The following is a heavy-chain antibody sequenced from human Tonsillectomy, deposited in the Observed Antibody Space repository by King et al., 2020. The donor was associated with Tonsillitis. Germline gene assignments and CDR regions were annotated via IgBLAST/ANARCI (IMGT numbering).Heavy chain of an antibody. Sequence: VQLVQSGGGLIQPGGSLRLFCAASGFTVSSNYMSWVRQAPGKGLEWVSFIYSGGSTYYADSVKGRFTISRDNSNNTLYLQMNSLRAEETAVYYCARVLGTVGSLEAPDAFDIWGQGTMVTVSS. D-gene: IGHD4-23*01. CDR1: GFTVSSNY. V-gene: IGHV3-53*01. CDR3: ARVLGTVGSLEAPDAFDI. CDR2: IYSGGST. J-gene: IGHJ3*02.